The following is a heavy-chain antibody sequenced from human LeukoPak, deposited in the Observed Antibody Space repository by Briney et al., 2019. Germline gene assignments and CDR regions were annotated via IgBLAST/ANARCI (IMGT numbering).Heavy chain of an antibody. CDR3: ATLGYSGY. D-gene: IGHD2-15*01. J-gene: IGHJ4*02. CDR1: GFTFSSYG. Sequence: GGSLRLSCAASGFTFSSYGVHWVRQAPGKGLEWVAVISYDGSNKYYADSVKGRFTISRDNSKNTLYLQMNSLRAEDTAVYYCATLGYSGYWGQGTLVTVSS. V-gene: IGHV3-30*03. CDR2: ISYDGSNK.